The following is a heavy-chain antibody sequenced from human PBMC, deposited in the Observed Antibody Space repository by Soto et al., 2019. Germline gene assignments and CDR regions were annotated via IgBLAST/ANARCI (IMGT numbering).Heavy chain of an antibody. CDR1: GYTFTSYA. J-gene: IGHJ4*02. V-gene: IGHV1-3*01. D-gene: IGHD6-13*01. Sequence: QVQLVQSGAEVKKPGASVKVSCKASGYTFTSYAMHWVRQAPGQRLEWMGWINAGNGNTKYSQKFQGRVTITRDTXAXXAYMELSSLRSEDTAVYYCARPPPGYSSSWTGFDYWGQGTLVTVSS. CDR2: INAGNGNT. CDR3: ARPPPGYSSSWTGFDY.